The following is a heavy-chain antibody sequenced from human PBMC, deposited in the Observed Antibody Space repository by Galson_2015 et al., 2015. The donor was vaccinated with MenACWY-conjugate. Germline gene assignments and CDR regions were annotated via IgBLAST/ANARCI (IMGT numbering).Heavy chain of an antibody. CDR3: ARIIHDGLDY. CDR1: GFTFDSYR. CDR2: INRDGGGT. Sequence: LRLSCAASGFTFDSYRMRWVRQAPGKGLEWVTNINRDGGGTYYASSVKGRFTISKDNAENSLYLQMNSLRAEDTAIYYCARIIHDGLDYWGQGTPVTVSS. V-gene: IGHV3-7*01. D-gene: IGHD1-1*01. J-gene: IGHJ4*02.